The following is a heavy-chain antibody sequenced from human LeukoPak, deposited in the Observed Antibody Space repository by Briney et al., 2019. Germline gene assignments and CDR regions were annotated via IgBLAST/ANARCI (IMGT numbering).Heavy chain of an antibody. V-gene: IGHV3-48*02. CDR2: IDTGRTI. J-gene: IGHJ4*02. D-gene: IGHD5-24*01. CDR3: ARGQFRVDY. CDR1: GFTFSSYG. Sequence: PGGSLRLSCAASGFTFSSYGMNWVRQAPGKGLEWISYIDTGRTIYYADSVKGRFTISRDNAKNSLYLQMNSLGDGDTAVYYCARGQFRVDYWGQGTLVTVSS.